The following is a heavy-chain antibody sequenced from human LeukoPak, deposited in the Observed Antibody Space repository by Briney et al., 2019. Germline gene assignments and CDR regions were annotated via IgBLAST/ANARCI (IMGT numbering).Heavy chain of an antibody. J-gene: IGHJ4*02. Sequence: SETLSLTCAVYGGSFSGYYWSWIRQPPGKGLEWIGEINHSGSTNYNPSLKSRVTISVDTSKNQFSLKLSSVTAADTAVYYCANLYYDSSGYLPNTDYWGQGTLVTVSS. CDR2: INHSGST. CDR3: ANLYYDSSGYLPNTDY. CDR1: GGSFSGYY. V-gene: IGHV4-34*01. D-gene: IGHD3-22*01.